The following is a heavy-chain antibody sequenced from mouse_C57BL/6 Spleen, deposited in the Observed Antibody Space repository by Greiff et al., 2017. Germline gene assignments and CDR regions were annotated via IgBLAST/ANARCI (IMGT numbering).Heavy chain of an antibody. CDR2: IDPSDSYT. V-gene: IGHV1-59*01. CDR3: ARSGDSSGYVYYAMDY. CDR1: GYTFTSYW. D-gene: IGHD3-2*02. J-gene: IGHJ4*01. Sequence: VQLQQPGAELVRPGTSVKLSCKASGYTFTSYWMHWVKQRPGQGLEWIGVIDPSDSYTNYNQKFKGKATLTVDTSSSTAYMQLSSLTSEDSAVYYCARSGDSSGYVYYAMDYWGQGTSVTVSS.